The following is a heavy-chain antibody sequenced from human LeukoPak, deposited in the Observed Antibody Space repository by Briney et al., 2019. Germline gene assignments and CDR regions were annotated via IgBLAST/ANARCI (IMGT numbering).Heavy chain of an antibody. Sequence: PSETLCLTCTVSGGSISSSSYYWGWIRQPPGKGLEWIGSIYYSGSTYYNPSLESRVTISVDTSKNQFSLKLSSVTAADTAVYYCARSLMTLSDAFDIWGQGTMVTVSS. CDR1: GGSISSSSYY. D-gene: IGHD2/OR15-2a*01. J-gene: IGHJ3*02. CDR3: ARSLMTLSDAFDI. V-gene: IGHV4-39*01. CDR2: IYYSGST.